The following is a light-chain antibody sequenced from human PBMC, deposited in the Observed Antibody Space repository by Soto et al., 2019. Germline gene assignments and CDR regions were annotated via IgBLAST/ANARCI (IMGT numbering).Light chain of an antibody. CDR3: ATWDDSLNAVV. CDR1: SSNIGSNT. Sequence: QSVLTQPPSASGTPGQRVSISCSGSSSNIGSNTVNWYQQLPGTAPKLLIYSNNQRHSGVPDRFSCSKSDTSASLAISGLRSEDEADYYCATWDDSLNAVVFGGGTKLTVL. CDR2: SNN. J-gene: IGLJ2*01. V-gene: IGLV1-44*01.